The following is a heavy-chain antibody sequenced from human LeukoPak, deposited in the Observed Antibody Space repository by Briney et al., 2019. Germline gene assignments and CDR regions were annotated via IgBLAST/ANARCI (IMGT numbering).Heavy chain of an antibody. CDR1: EFSVGSNY. V-gene: IGHV3-48*03. Sequence: PGGSLRLSCAASEFSVGSNYMTWVRQAPGKGLEWVSYISSSGSTIYYADSVKGRFTISRDSAKNSLYLQMNSLRAEDTAVYYCAELGITMIGGAWGKGTTVTISS. CDR2: ISSSGSTI. CDR3: AELGITMIGGA. J-gene: IGHJ6*04. D-gene: IGHD3-10*02.